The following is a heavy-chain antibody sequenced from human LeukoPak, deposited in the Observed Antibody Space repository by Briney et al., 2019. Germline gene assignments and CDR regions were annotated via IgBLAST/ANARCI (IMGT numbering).Heavy chain of an antibody. Sequence: ALVKVSYKASGYTFTGYYMHWVRQAPGQGLEWMGRINPNSGGTNYAQIFQGRVTMTTDTSTSTAYMELRSLRSDDTAVYYCARDVPGSIGTTARFDPWGQGTLVTVSS. V-gene: IGHV1-2*06. CDR1: GYTFTGYY. D-gene: IGHD1-1*01. J-gene: IGHJ5*02. CDR2: INPNSGGT. CDR3: ARDVPGSIGTTARFDP.